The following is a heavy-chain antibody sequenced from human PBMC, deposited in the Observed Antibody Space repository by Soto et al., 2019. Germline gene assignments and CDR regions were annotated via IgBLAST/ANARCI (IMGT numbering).Heavy chain of an antibody. D-gene: IGHD2-15*01. Sequence: QEQLVQSGAEVKKPGASVKVSCKTSGYTFTDYDINWVRQATGQGLECIGWMNPKSDETGYAQKFQGRVTMPWSASLSTAYLELSSLRSEDTAVYYCARVAVAARPRWYNWFDPWGQGTLVTVSS. J-gene: IGHJ5*02. CDR2: MNPKSDET. CDR3: ARVAVAARPRWYNWFDP. CDR1: GYTFTDYD. V-gene: IGHV1-8*01.